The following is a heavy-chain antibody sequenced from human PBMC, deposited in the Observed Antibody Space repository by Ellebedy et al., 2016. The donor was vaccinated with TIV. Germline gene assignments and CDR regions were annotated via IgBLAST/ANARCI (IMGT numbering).Heavy chain of an antibody. D-gene: IGHD6-13*01. V-gene: IGHV3-30*04. Sequence: GGSLRLSCAASGFTFSSSTMHWVRQAPGKGLEWVAVISYDGSNQYFADSVKGRFTISRDDSKNTLYLQMNSLRVEDTAVYYCARKFSSSWTIDFDFWGQGTLVTVSS. CDR1: GFTFSSST. CDR3: ARKFSSSWTIDFDF. CDR2: ISYDGSNQ. J-gene: IGHJ4*02.